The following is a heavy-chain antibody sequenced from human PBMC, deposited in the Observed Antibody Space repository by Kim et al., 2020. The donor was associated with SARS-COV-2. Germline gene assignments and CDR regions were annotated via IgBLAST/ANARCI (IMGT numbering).Heavy chain of an antibody. Sequence: SETLSLTCTVSGGSISSYYWSWIRQPPGKGLEWIGYIYYSGSTNYNPSLKSRVTISVDTSKNQFSLKLSSVTAADTAVYYCARAKPRINYGMDVWGQGTTVTVSS. CDR2: IYYSGST. V-gene: IGHV4-59*01. CDR3: ARAKPRINYGMDV. CDR1: GGSISSYY. J-gene: IGHJ6*02.